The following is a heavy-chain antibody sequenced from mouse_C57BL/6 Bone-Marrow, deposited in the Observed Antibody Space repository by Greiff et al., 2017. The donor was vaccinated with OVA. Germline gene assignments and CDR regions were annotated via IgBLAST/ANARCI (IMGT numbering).Heavy chain of an antibody. CDR2: IDPNSGGT. CDR3: ARWDYDGPDYFDD. CDR1: GYTFTSYW. V-gene: IGHV1-72*01. Sequence: QVQLKQPGAELVKPGASVKLSCKASGYTFTSYWMHWVKQRPGRGLEWIGRIDPNSGGTKYNEKFQSKATLTVDKPSSTAYMQLSCLTSEDSAFYCCARWDYDGPDYFDDWGKGTTLTVSS. J-gene: IGHJ2*01. D-gene: IGHD2-4*01.